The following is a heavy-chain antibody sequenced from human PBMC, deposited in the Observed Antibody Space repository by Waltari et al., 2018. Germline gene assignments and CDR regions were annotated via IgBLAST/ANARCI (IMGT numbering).Heavy chain of an antibody. CDR1: GFSISNYW. J-gene: IGHJ4*02. CDR3: VGGRGWLPDY. Sequence: EVQLVESGGGLVQPGGSMRLSCAASGFSISNYWMNWVRQAAGRGLEWGAIIRKDGGEKKDVDSVKGRFTISRDNTNNSVFLQMNSLTAEDTAVYYCVGGRGWLPDYWGQGILVTVSS. D-gene: IGHD6-19*01. V-gene: IGHV3-7*01. CDR2: IRKDGGEK.